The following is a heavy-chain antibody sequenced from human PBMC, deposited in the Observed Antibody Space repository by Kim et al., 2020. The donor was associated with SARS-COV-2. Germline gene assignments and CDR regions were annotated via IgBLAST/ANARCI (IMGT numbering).Heavy chain of an antibody. D-gene: IGHD5-18*01. J-gene: IGHJ4*02. V-gene: IGHV1-69*13. CDR1: GGTFSSYA. CDR3: ARSRAPWGYSYGSSPVEDY. CDR2: IIPIFGTA. Sequence: SVKVSCKASGGTFSSYAISWVRQAPGQGLEWMGGIIPIFGTANYAQKFQGRVTITADESTSTAYMELSSLRSEDTAVYYCARSRAPWGYSYGSSPVEDYWGQGTLVTVSS.